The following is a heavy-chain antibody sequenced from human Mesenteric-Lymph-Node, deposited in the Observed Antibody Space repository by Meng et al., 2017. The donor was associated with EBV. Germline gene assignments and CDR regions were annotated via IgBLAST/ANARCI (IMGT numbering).Heavy chain of an antibody. CDR1: NGPIRSSSHY. Sequence: QLWLQQSGPGLVKPSETLAVTCTVSNGPIRSSSHYWAWFRQPPGKGLEWIGSVYNTGSTYYNPSLKSRLTISVGTSKNQFSLKLGSVTAADTAFYYCARHNNVVTIFGAPDRLPLDPWGQGTLVTVSS. D-gene: IGHD3-3*01. CDR2: VYNTGST. V-gene: IGHV4-39*01. CDR3: ARHNNVVTIFGAPDRLPLDP. J-gene: IGHJ5*02.